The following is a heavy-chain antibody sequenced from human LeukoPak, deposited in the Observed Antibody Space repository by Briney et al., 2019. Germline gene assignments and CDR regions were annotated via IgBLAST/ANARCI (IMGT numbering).Heavy chain of an antibody. V-gene: IGHV1-2*02. D-gene: IGHD6-19*01. CDR2: INPNSGGT. J-gene: IGHJ4*02. CDR3: ARHFPSSGWYHPFDY. CDR1: GYTFTAYY. Sequence: ASVTVSCKASGYTFTAYYMHWVREAPGQGVEWMGWINPNSGGTNYAQKFQRRVTMTRDTSISTVYMELSSLISDDTAVYYCARHFPSSGWYHPFDYCGQGILVTVSS.